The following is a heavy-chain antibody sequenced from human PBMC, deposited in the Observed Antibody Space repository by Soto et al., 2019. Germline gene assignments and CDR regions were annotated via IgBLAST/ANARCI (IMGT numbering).Heavy chain of an antibody. Sequence: GGALILSCAASGFTFSSYEMNWVRQAPGKGLEWVSYISSSGSTIYYADSVKGRFTTSRDNSKNTLYLQMNSLRAEDTAVYYCAKGRIGWPPTYYFDYWGQGTLVTVSS. CDR3: AKGRIGWPPTYYFDY. D-gene: IGHD2-15*01. V-gene: IGHV3-48*03. CDR2: ISSSGSTI. J-gene: IGHJ4*02. CDR1: GFTFSSYE.